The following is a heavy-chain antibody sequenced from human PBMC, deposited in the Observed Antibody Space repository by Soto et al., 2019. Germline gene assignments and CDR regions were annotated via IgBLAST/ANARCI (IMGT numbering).Heavy chain of an antibody. V-gene: IGHV1-69*01. CDR3: ARGYVTMVRGVIEERNGMDV. Sequence: VKVSCKASGVTFSSYAISWVRQAPGQGLEWMGGIIPIFGTANYAQKFQGRVTITADESTSTAYMELSSLRSEDTAVYYCARGYVTMVRGVIEERNGMDVWGQGTTVTVSS. D-gene: IGHD3-10*01. J-gene: IGHJ6*02. CDR1: GVTFSSYA. CDR2: IIPIFGTA.